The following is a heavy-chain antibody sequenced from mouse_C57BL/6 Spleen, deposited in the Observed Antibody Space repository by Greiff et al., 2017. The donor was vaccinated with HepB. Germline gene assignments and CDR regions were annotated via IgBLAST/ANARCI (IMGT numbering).Heavy chain of an antibody. Sequence: QVHVKQSGAELARPGASVKLSCKASGYTFTSYGISWVKQRTGQGLEWIGEIYPRSGNTYYNEKFKGKATLTADKSSSTAYMELRSLTSEDSAVYFCARGGYYDYLYAMDYWGQGTSVTVSS. V-gene: IGHV1-81*01. D-gene: IGHD2-4*01. J-gene: IGHJ4*01. CDR3: ARGGYYDYLYAMDY. CDR2: IYPRSGNT. CDR1: GYTFTSYG.